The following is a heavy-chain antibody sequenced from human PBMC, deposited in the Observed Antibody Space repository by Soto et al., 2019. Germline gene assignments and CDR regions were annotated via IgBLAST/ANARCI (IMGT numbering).Heavy chain of an antibody. V-gene: IGHV4-61*01. J-gene: IGHJ6*02. Sequence: SETLSLTCTVSGGSVSSGSSYWSWIRHPPGKGLEWIGYIYYSGSTNYNPSLKSRVTISVDTSKNQFSLKLSSVTAADTAVYFCARDLYDSSGYPYYYYHGMDVWGQGTTVTVSS. D-gene: IGHD3-22*01. CDR2: IYYSGST. CDR1: GGSVSSGSSY. CDR3: ARDLYDSSGYPYYYYHGMDV.